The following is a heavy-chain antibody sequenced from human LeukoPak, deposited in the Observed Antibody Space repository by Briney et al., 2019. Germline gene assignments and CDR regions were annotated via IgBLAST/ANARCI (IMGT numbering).Heavy chain of an antibody. CDR2: ISSSSSYI. V-gene: IGHV3-21*04. Sequence: GSLRLSCAASGFTFSTYSMNWVRQAPGKGLEWVSSISSSSSYIYYADSVKGRFTISRDNSKNTLYLQLNSLRAEDTTVYYCAKTTYASNSSGWYNHFDYWGQGTLVTVSS. CDR3: AKTTYASNSSGWYNHFDY. D-gene: IGHD6-19*01. J-gene: IGHJ4*02. CDR1: GFTFSTYS.